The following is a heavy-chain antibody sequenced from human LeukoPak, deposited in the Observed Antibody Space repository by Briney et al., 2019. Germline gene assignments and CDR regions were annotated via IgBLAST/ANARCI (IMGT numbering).Heavy chain of an antibody. D-gene: IGHD1-20*01. V-gene: IGHV3-23*01. CDR1: GFTFSTYP. CDR2: ISGSGGST. Sequence: PGGSLRLSCAASGFTFSTYPMSWVRQAPGKGLEWVSGISGSGGSTYYADSVKGRFTISRDNPKNTLYLQMNSLRAEDTALYYCAKTYNWNYVDYWGQGTLVTVSS. CDR3: AKTYNWNYVDY. J-gene: IGHJ4*02.